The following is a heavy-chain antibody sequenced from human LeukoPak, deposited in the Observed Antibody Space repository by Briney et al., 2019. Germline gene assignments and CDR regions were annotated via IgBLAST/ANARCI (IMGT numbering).Heavy chain of an antibody. Sequence: ASVKVSCKASGYTFTSYATNWMRQAPGQGLEWMGWINTNTGNPTYAQGFTGRFVFSLDTSVSTAYLQISSLKAEDTAVCYCARGGYCSSTSCYNYGMDVWGQGTTVTVSS. J-gene: IGHJ6*02. CDR1: GYTFTSYA. V-gene: IGHV7-4-1*02. D-gene: IGHD2-2*03. CDR3: ARGGYCSSTSCYNYGMDV. CDR2: INTNTGNP.